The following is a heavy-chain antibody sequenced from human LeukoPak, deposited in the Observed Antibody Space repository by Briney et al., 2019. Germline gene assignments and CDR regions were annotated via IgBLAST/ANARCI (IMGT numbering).Heavy chain of an antibody. CDR1: GFTFSSYG. V-gene: IGHV3-30*18. D-gene: IGHD6-13*01. J-gene: IGHJ4*02. CDR3: AKAIAAAGLDY. Sequence: PGGSLRLSCAASGFTFSSYGMHWVRQAPGKGLEWVAVISYDGSNKYYADSVKGRFTISRDNSKNTLYPQMNSLRAEDTAVYYCAKAIAAAGLDYWGQGTLVTVSS. CDR2: ISYDGSNK.